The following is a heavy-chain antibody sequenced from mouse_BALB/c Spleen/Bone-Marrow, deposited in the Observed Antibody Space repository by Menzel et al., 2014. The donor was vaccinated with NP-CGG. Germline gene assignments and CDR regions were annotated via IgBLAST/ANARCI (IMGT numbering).Heavy chain of an antibody. V-gene: IGHV5-17*02. J-gene: IGHJ3*01. CDR1: GFTFSSFG. CDR3: ARNYDFWFGY. CDR2: ISSGSRTI. Sequence: EVNVVESGGGLVQPGGSRKLSCAASGFTFSSFGMHWVRQVPEKGLEWVAYISSGSRTIYYADTVKGRFTNSRDNPKNTLFLQMTSLRSEDTAMYYCARNYDFWFGYWGQGTLVTVSA. D-gene: IGHD2-4*01.